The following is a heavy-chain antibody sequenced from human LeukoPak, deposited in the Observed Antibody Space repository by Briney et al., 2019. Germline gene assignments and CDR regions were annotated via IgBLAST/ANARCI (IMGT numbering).Heavy chain of an antibody. V-gene: IGHV4-59*08. D-gene: IGHD6-13*01. Sequence: SETLSLTCTVSGGSISSYYWSWIRQPPGKGLEWIGYIYYSGSTNYNPSLESRVTISVDTSKNQFSLKLSSVTAADTAVYYCARLIQQSDAFDIWGQGTMVTVSS. CDR1: GGSISSYY. CDR3: ARLIQQSDAFDI. CDR2: IYYSGST. J-gene: IGHJ3*02.